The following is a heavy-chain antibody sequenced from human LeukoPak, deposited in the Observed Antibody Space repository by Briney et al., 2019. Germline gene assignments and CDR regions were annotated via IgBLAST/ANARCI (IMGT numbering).Heavy chain of an antibody. CDR1: GFIVSSNY. J-gene: IGHJ4*02. D-gene: IGHD5-12*01. Sequence: GGSLRLSCAASGFIVSSNYMSWVRQAPGKGLECVSVIYSGGSTYYADSVKGRFTISRDNSKNTLYLQMNSLRAEDTAVYYCARDRWLRVLFHWGQGTLVTVSS. CDR2: IYSGGST. CDR3: ARDRWLRVLFH. V-gene: IGHV3-66*01.